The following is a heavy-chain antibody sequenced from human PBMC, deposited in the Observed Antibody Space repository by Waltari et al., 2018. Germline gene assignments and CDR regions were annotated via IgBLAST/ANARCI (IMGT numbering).Heavy chain of an antibody. CDR2: GNPNRGGT. CDR3: ARGRVGGAIPSLGY. D-gene: IGHD3-16*01. J-gene: IGHJ4*02. Sequence: QVQLVQSGAEVKKPGATVTVSCYASGYTLTGNHMHWERPAPGQGLEWMVWGNPNRGGTNYAQKLQGRVTMTRDTSISTAYKELSRLRSADTAVYYCARGRVGGAIPSLGYWGQGTLVTVSS. CDR1: GYTLTGNH. V-gene: IGHV1-2*02.